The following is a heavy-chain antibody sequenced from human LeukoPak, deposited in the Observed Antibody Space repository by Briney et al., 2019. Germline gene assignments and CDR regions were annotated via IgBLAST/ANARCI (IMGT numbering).Heavy chain of an antibody. CDR1: GASISSYY. J-gene: IGHJ5*02. Sequence: SETLSLTCTVSGASISSYYWSWIRQPAGKGLEWIGRIYNSASTNYNPSLKSRVTMSVNTSNNQFSLKLSSMTAADTAVYYCAISNIAVAGTASWFDPWGQGTLVTVSS. V-gene: IGHV4-4*07. CDR3: AISNIAVAGTASWFDP. CDR2: IYNSAST. D-gene: IGHD6-19*01.